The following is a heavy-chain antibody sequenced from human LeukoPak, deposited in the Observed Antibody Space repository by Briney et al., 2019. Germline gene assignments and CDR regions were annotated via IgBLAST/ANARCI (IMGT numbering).Heavy chain of an antibody. CDR2: ISSSGSTI. D-gene: IGHD3-22*01. V-gene: IGHV3-48*03. CDR1: GFTFSSYE. Sequence: GGSLRLSCAASGFTFSSYEMNWVRQAPGKGLEWVSYISSSGSTIYYADSVKGRFTISRDNAKNSLYLQMNSLRAEDTAISYCAKRRDEEWLLLRYFDYWGQGTLVTVSS. J-gene: IGHJ4*02. CDR3: AKRRDEEWLLLRYFDY.